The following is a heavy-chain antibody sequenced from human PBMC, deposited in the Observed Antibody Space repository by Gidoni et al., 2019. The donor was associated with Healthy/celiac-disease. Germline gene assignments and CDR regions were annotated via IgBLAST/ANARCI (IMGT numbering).Heavy chain of an antibody. CDR1: GFTFSRYG. V-gene: IGHV3-33*01. Sequence: QVQLVESGGGVVPPGRSLRLSCAASGFTFSRYGMHGVRQAPGKGLEWVAVIWYDGSNKYYADSVKGRFTISRDNSKNTRYLQMNSLRAEDTAVYYCARDYYYDSSGYPRGFQHWGQGTLVTVSS. CDR3: ARDYYYDSSGYPRGFQH. J-gene: IGHJ1*01. D-gene: IGHD3-22*01. CDR2: IWYDGSNK.